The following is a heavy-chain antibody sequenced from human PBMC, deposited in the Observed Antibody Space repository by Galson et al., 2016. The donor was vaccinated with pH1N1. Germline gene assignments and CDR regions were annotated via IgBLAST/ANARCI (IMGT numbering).Heavy chain of an antibody. CDR2: IWYDGSNK. J-gene: IGHJ6*02. V-gene: IGHV3-33*01. CDR1: GFTFSSYG. CDR3: ARGLLRDDGLDV. Sequence: SLRLSCAASGFTFSSYGMHWVRQAPGKGLEWVAVIWYDGSNKYYADSVKGRFTISRDNSKNTLYLQMNSLRAEDTAVYYCARGLLRDDGLDVGCPGTTVTVSS.